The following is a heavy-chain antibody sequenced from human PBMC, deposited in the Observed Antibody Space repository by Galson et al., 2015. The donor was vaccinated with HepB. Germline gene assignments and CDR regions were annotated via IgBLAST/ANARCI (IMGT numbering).Heavy chain of an antibody. CDR3: ARDLLTDYDYVWGSYRYTHNWFDP. CDR2: IYTSGST. V-gene: IGHV4-4*07. Sequence: LSLTCTVSGGSISSYYWSWIRQPAGKGLEWIGRIYTSGSTNYNPSLKSRVTMSVDTSKNQFSLKLSSVTAADTAVYYCARDLLTDYDYVWGSYRYTHNWFDPWGQGTLVTVSS. D-gene: IGHD3-16*02. J-gene: IGHJ5*02. CDR1: GGSISSYY.